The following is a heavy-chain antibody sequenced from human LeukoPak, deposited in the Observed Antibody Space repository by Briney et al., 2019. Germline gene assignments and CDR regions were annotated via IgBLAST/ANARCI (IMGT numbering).Heavy chain of an antibody. Sequence: SETLSLTCAVYGGSFSGYFWSWIRQTPDKGLEWIIEINQSGGTNYNPSLQGRVTMSVDAPKYQFSLELSSVTAADTAFYYCARVSADLGYFDLWSRGTLVTVSS. CDR3: ARVSADLGYFDL. CDR1: GGSFSGYF. J-gene: IGHJ2*01. CDR2: INQSGGT. D-gene: IGHD7-27*01. V-gene: IGHV4-34*01.